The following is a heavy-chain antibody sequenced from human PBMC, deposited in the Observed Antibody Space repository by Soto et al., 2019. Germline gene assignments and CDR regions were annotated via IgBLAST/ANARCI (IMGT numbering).Heavy chain of an antibody. CDR3: ARGRYVDY. V-gene: IGHV1-18*01. CDR2: ISAHNVNT. D-gene: IGHD3-16*01. J-gene: IGHJ4*02. CDR1: GYIFTSYG. Sequence: QAHLVQSGPEVKKPGASVKVSCKGSGYIFTSYGIAWVRQAPGQGLEWMGWISAHNVNTAYAQKFQGRVTVTRHTPTSTAYLELRSLRSDDTALYYCARGRYVDYWGQGALVTVSS.